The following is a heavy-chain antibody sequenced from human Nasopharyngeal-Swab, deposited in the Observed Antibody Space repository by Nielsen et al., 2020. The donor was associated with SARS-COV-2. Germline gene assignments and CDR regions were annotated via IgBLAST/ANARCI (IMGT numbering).Heavy chain of an antibody. CDR3: ATDGPLRAYYMDV. J-gene: IGHJ6*03. V-gene: IGHV1-18*04. Sequence: ASVKVSCKASNYTFIDYGISWVRQAPGQGLEWMGWISAYSGKTDYAQKFQDRVTMTTDTSTSTAYMELRTLGSDDTAVYYCATDGPLRAYYMDVWGKGTTVSVSS. CDR1: NYTFIDYG. CDR2: ISAYSGKT.